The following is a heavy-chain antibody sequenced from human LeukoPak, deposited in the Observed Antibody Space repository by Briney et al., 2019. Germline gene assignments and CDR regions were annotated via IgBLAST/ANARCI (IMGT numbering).Heavy chain of an antibody. CDR2: IYYSGST. D-gene: IGHD4-17*01. CDR1: GGSISSYY. CDR3: TGGDYGDTLSDY. V-gene: IGHV4-59*01. Sequence: SETLSLTCTVSGGSISSYYWSWIRQPPGKGLEWIGYIYYSGSTNYNPSLKSRVTISVDTSKNQFSLKLSSVTAADTAVYYCTGGDYGDTLSDYWGQGTLVTVSS. J-gene: IGHJ4*02.